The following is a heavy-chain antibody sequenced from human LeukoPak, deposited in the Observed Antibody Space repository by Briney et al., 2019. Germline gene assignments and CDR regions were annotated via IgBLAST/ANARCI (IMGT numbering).Heavy chain of an antibody. CDR2: INPNSGGT. V-gene: IGHV1-2*02. D-gene: IGHD1-26*01. CDR3: ARDPGPGWSSVDY. J-gene: IGHJ4*02. Sequence: GASVKVSCKASGYTFTGYYMHWVRQAPGQGLEWMGWINPNSGGTNYAQKFQGRVTMTRDTSISTAYMELSRLRSDDTAVYYCARDPGPGWSSVDYWGQGTLVTVSS. CDR1: GYTFTGYY.